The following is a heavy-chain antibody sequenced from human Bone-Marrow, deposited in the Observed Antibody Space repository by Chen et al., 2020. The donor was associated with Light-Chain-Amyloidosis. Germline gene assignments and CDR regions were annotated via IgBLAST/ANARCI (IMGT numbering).Heavy chain of an antibody. Sequence: QVQLQESGPGLVKPSETLYLTCTVSGDSSSHNYYWGWIRQPPGKGLEWVATIFHDGTTYCNPSLKTRDAVSMNTSKNPLSLKLSSVTVADTAVYYCARDNYERCHFYYWGQGALVTVSS. CDR2: IFHDGTT. D-gene: IGHD3-3*01. J-gene: IGHJ4*02. CDR3: ARDNYERCHFYY. V-gene: IGHV4-38-2*02. CDR1: GDSSSHNYY.